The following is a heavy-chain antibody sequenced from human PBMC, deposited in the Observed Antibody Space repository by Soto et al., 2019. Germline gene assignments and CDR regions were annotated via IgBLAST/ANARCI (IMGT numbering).Heavy chain of an antibody. J-gene: IGHJ4*02. CDR1: GFTFATYA. D-gene: IGHD3-3*01. CDR3: AALNYDFWSGYLN. CDR2: ISDSGDTT. Sequence: GGSLRLSCAASGFTFATYAMNWVRQAPGKGLEWVSVISDSGDTTYYADSVEGRFTISRDNSKNTLYLQMNSLRAEDTAVYYCAALNYDFWSGYLNWGQGTLVTVSS. V-gene: IGHV3-23*01.